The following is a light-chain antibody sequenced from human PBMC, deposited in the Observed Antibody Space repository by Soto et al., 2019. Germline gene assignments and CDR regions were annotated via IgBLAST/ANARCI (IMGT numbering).Light chain of an antibody. V-gene: IGLV2-11*01. CDR2: DVS. CDR3: CSYAGTFTFVV. CDR1: SSDVGGYNY. Sequence: QSVLTQPRSVSGSPGQSVTISCTGTSSDVGGYNYVSWYQQHPGKAPKLMIYDVSKRPSGVPDRLSGSKSGNTASLTISGLQAEDEADYYCCSYAGTFTFVVFGGGTKLTVL. J-gene: IGLJ2*01.